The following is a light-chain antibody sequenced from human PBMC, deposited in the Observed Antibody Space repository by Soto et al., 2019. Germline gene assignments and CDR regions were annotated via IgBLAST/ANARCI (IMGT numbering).Light chain of an antibody. CDR3: SSYTSSSTPRV. CDR1: SSDVGGYNY. J-gene: IGLJ2*01. CDR2: DVS. V-gene: IGLV2-14*01. Sequence: QSVLTQPASVSGSPGQSITISCTGTSSDVGGYNYVSWYQQHPGKAPKLMIYDVSNRPSGVSNRFSGSKSGNTASLTISGRQAEDEADYYCSSYTSSSTPRVFGGGTQLTVL.